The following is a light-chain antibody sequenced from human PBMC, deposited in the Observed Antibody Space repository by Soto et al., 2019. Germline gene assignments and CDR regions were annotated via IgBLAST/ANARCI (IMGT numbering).Light chain of an antibody. Sequence: QSALAQPSSASGSPGQSVTISCTGTSSDVGGYNYVSWYQQHPGKAPKLMIYEVSQRPSGVPDRFSGSKSGNTASLTVSGLQAEDEADYYCIPYAGSNNVFGTGTKVTVL. V-gene: IGLV2-8*01. CDR3: IPYAGSNNV. CDR1: SSDVGGYNY. J-gene: IGLJ1*01. CDR2: EVS.